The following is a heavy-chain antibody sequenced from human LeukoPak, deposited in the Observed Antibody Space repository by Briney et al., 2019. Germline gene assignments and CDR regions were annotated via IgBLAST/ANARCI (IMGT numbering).Heavy chain of an antibody. CDR1: GDSISSTTYY. D-gene: IGHD6-13*01. V-gene: IGHV4-39*02. Sequence: PSETLSLTCTVSGDSISSTTYYWAWIRQPPGKGLQWIGNIYHSGSAFYNPSLRGRVTISMDTSKNHFSLEVTPVTAADMAVYYCARGLYDGGSWFHFDSWGQGTLVTVS. CDR3: ARGLYDGGSWFHFDS. J-gene: IGHJ4*02. CDR2: IYHSGSA.